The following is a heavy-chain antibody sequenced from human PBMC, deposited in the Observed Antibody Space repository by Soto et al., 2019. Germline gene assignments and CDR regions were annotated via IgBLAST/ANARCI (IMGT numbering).Heavy chain of an antibody. V-gene: IGHV4-39*01. J-gene: IGHJ4*02. D-gene: IGHD2-8*01. CDR3: VSQRTSVLTQAYFDY. CDR1: GGSVSNGNYY. CDR2: VYYRGRS. Sequence: SETLSLTCTVSGGSVSNGNYYWGWIRQSPGKGLEWIGSVYYRGRSYSKSSVKSRVTISVDTSKNQFSLNLNSVTASDTAVYFCVSQRTSVLTQAYFDYWGPGALVTVSS.